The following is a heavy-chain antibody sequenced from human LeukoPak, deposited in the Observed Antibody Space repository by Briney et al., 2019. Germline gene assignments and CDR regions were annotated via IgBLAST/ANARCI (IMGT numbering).Heavy chain of an antibody. V-gene: IGHV3-30*03. CDR2: ISHEGSYQ. CDR3: ARTREQWQVLDY. CDR1: GFTFSSYG. D-gene: IGHD6-19*01. J-gene: IGHJ4*02. Sequence: GGSLRLSCAASGFTFSSYGMHWVRQAPGKGLEWVAVISHEGSYQNYADSVKGRFTISRDNSKNMVFLQMNSLRPEDTAVYYCARTREQWQVLDYWGQGTLVTVSS.